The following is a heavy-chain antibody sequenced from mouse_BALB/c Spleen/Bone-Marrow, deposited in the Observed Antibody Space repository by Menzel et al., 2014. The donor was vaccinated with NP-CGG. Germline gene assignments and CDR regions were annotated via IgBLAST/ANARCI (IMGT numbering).Heavy chain of an antibody. CDR3: ARGGQLGAMDY. CDR2: ISDGGSYT. CDR1: GFTFSDYY. J-gene: IGHJ4*01. Sequence: EVQLVESGGGLVKPGGSLKLSCAASGFTFSDYYMYWVRQTPEKRLEWVATISDGGSYTYYPDSVKGRFTISRDNAKNNLYLQMSSLKSEDTAVYYCARGGQLGAMDYWGQGTSVTVSS. D-gene: IGHD3-2*01. V-gene: IGHV5-4*02.